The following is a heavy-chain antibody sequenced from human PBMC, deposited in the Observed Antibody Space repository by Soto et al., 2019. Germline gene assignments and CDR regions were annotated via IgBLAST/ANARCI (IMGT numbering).Heavy chain of an antibody. D-gene: IGHD6-6*01. CDR3: AHSRPPRLLGY. CDR1: GFSLSTDEVG. Sequence: QITLKESGPTLVKPTQTLTLTCTFSGFSLSTDEVGVGWIRQPPGKALEWLALIYWDADKSYSPSLNSRLTIAKDTTKNQVVLSMTNMEPVDTATYYCAHSRPPRLLGYWGQGTLVTVSS. CDR2: IYWDADK. J-gene: IGHJ4*02. V-gene: IGHV2-5*02.